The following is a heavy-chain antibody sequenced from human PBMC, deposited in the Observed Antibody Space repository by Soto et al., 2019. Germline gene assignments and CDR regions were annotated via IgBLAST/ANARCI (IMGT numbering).Heavy chain of an antibody. D-gene: IGHD5-12*01. CDR3: ARGGLHRSGYEYYYYYYGLDV. CDR1: GFTFNSYW. V-gene: IGHV3-7*03. J-gene: IGHJ6*02. Sequence: EGQLVESGGGLVQPGESLRLSCAGSGFTFNSYWVSWVRQAPGKGLEWVAKVQQDGSEKYYVDSVKGRFTISRDNAKNSVYLQMNSLRVEDTAVYYCARGGLHRSGYEYYYYYYGLDVWGQGTTVTVAS. CDR2: VQQDGSEK.